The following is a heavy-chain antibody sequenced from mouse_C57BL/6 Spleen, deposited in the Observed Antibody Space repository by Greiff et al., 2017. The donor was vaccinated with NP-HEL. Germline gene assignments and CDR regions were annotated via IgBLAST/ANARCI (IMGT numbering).Heavy chain of an antibody. J-gene: IGHJ2*01. CDR1: GFNIKDDY. Sequence: EVQLQQSGAELVRPGASVKLSCTASGFNIKDDYMHWVKQRPEQGLEWIGWIDPENGDTEYASKFQGKATITADTSSDTAYLQLSSLTSEDTAVYYWTKLTAQGYFDYWGQGTTLTVSS. D-gene: IGHD3-2*02. CDR3: TKLTAQGYFDY. V-gene: IGHV14-4*01. CDR2: IDPENGDT.